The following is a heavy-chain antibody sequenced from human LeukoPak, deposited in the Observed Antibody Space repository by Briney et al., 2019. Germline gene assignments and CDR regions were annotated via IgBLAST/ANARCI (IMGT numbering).Heavy chain of an antibody. D-gene: IGHD3-16*01. CDR2: IKQDGSEK. Sequence: PGGSLRLSCAASGFTFSSYWMSWVRQAPGKGLEWAANIKQDGSEKYYVDSVKGRFTISRDNAKNSLYLQMNSLRAEDTAVYYCARDLLGGNTPLGYWGQGTLVTVSS. V-gene: IGHV3-7*01. J-gene: IGHJ4*02. CDR1: GFTFSSYW. CDR3: ARDLLGGNTPLGY.